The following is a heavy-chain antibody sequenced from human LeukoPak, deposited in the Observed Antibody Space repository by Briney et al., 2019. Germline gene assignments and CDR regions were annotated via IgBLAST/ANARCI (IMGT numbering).Heavy chain of an antibody. J-gene: IGHJ6*03. CDR1: GGSISSSNW. V-gene: IGHV4-4*02. CDR3: ARAVAARPLYYYYYYMDV. D-gene: IGHD6-6*01. CDR2: IYHSGST. Sequence: SETLSLTCAVSGGSISSSNWWSWVRQPPGKGLEWIGEIYHSGSTNYNPSLKSRVTISVDTSKNQFSLKLSSVTAADTAVYYCARAVAARPLYYYYYYMDVWGKGTTVTVSS.